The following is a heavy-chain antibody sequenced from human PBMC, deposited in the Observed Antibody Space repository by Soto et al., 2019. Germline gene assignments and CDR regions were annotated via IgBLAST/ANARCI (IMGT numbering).Heavy chain of an antibody. Sequence: EVRLLESGGGLVKPGGSLRLSCATSGLTFSNYAMSWVRQAPGGGLEGVSSMSGSSSTTYYADPVRGRFTISRDRSKNTLYLQISSLRAEDTALYYCAKNQERELPRVIDFWGQGTLVTFSS. V-gene: IGHV3-23*01. CDR2: MSGSSSTT. CDR3: AKNQERELPRVIDF. D-gene: IGHD1-7*01. CDR1: GLTFSNYA. J-gene: IGHJ4*02.